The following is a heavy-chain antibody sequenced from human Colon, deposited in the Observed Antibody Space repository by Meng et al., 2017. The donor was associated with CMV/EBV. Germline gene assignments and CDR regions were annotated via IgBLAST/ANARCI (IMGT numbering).Heavy chain of an antibody. CDR3: ARDLEMDYYGSGSYPYYFDY. CDR1: FSSYS. D-gene: IGHD3-10*01. V-gene: IGHV3-21*01. CDR2: ISSSSSYI. Sequence: FSSYSMNWVRQAPGKGLEWVSSISSSSSYIYYADSVKGRFTISRDNAKNSLYLQMNSLRAEDTAVYYCARDLEMDYYGSGSYPYYFDYWGQGTLVTVSS. J-gene: IGHJ4*02.